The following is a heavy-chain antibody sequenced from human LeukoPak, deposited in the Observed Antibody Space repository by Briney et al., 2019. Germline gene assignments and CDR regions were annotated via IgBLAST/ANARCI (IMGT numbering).Heavy chain of an antibody. V-gene: IGHV4-38-2*02. CDR1: GYSISSGYY. CDR2: IYHSGST. D-gene: IGHD6-13*01. CDR3: ARDGAAAKTLDY. Sequence: SETLSLTCTVSGYSISSGYYWGWIRQPPGKGLEWIGSIYHSGSTYYNPSLKNRVTISVDTSKNQFSLKLSSVTAADTAVYYCARDGAAAKTLDYWGQGTLVTVSS. J-gene: IGHJ4*02.